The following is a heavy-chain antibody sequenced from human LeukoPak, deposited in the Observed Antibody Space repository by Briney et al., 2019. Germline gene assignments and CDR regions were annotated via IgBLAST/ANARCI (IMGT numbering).Heavy chain of an antibody. Sequence: SETLSLTCIVSGGSISSHYWSWIRQTPGKGLEYIGYIYYSGSTDYNPSLKSRVTISLDTSKNQFSLHLSSVTAADTAVYYCARRSGVLDSRDSRYYFDHWGQETLVTVSS. CDR1: GGSISSHY. J-gene: IGHJ4*02. V-gene: IGHV4-59*11. CDR3: ARRSGVLDSRDSRYYFDH. D-gene: IGHD3-22*01. CDR2: IYYSGST.